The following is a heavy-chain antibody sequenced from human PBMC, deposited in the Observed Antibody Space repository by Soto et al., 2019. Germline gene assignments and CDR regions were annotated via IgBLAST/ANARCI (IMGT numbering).Heavy chain of an antibody. J-gene: IGHJ4*02. Sequence: GSVKVSFKASGYTFTGYYMHLVRQAPGQGLEWMGWIYPNSGGTKSAQKFHGRVTMTRYTSISTAYMDLSRLRSDDTAVYYCARRKGDYYDSSGYNYYFDYWGQGTMVTVSS. V-gene: IGHV1-2*02. CDR2: IYPNSGGT. CDR1: GYTFTGYY. D-gene: IGHD3-22*01. CDR3: ARRKGDYYDSSGYNYYFDY.